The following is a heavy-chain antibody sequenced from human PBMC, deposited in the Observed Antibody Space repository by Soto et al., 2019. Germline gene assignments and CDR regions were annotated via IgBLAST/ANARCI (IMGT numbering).Heavy chain of an antibody. V-gene: IGHV4-31*03. Sequence: SQSLSLTSRLGGDARSSGRYYWDGLRHHPGTALARIGYIYYSGTTYFNPSIKSRASISLDTSKNEFALKLTSVTAADTAVYYCARRALPQCINGVCYKDGFWDYWGQGALVSVSS. CDR3: ARRALPQCINGVCYKDGFWDY. D-gene: IGHD2-8*01. J-gene: IGHJ4*02. CDR1: GDARSSGRYY. CDR2: IYYSGTT.